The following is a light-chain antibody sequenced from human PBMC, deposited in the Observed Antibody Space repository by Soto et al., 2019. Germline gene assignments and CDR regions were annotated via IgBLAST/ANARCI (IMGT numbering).Light chain of an antibody. J-gene: IGKJ1*01. CDR3: QQYGSSPET. Sequence: EIVLPQSPGTRSLSPGERATLSCRASQSVSSNLLAWYQEKPGQAPRLLIYGASSRATGIPDRFSGSASGTDFTLTISRLEPEDFAVYYCQQYGSSPETFGQGTKVDIK. CDR2: GAS. CDR1: QSVSSNL. V-gene: IGKV3-20*01.